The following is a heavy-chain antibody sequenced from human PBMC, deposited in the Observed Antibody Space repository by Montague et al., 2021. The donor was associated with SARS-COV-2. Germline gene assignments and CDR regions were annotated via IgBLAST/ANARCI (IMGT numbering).Heavy chain of an antibody. CDR2: IYCSGST. D-gene: IGHD6-19*01. Sequence: SETLSLTCTVSGGSISSSSYYWGWIRQPPGKGLEWIGSIYCSGSTYYNPSLKSRVTISVDTSKNQFSLKLSSVTAADTAVYYCARSGGQWLRWGYYFDYWGQGTLVTVSS. J-gene: IGHJ4*02. V-gene: IGHV4-39*01. CDR3: ARSGGQWLRWGYYFDY. CDR1: GGSISSSSYY.